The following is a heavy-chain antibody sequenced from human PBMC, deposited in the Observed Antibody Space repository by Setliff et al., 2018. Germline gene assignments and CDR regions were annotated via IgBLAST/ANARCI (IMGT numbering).Heavy chain of an antibody. J-gene: IGHJ4*02. D-gene: IGHD1-1*01. CDR2: IYSGDRNT. V-gene: IGHV3-23*03. CDR3: AKPQLELRWGFES. CDR1: GFTFSPYA. Sequence: GGSLRLSCAAPGFTFSPYAMSWVRQAPGKGLEWVSTIYSGDRNTFYTDSVKGRFTIFRESSKNTLYLYMTSLRAEDTAVYYCAKPQLELRWGFESWGQGTLVTVSS.